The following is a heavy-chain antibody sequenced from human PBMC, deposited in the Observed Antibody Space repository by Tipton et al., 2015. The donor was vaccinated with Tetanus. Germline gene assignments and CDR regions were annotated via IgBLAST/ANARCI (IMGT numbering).Heavy chain of an antibody. Sequence: SLRLSCAASGFTFSSFGMTWVRQAPGKGLEWVSSITGSSSYIYYADSVKGRFTISRDNAKNSLYLQMNSLRAEDTAMYYCARVPGAGEGYGSGGNCHYFDYWGQGTLVTVSS. CDR2: ITGSSSYI. D-gene: IGHD2-15*01. CDR3: ARVPGAGEGYGSGGNCHYFDY. CDR1: GFTFSSFG. V-gene: IGHV3-21*01. J-gene: IGHJ4*02.